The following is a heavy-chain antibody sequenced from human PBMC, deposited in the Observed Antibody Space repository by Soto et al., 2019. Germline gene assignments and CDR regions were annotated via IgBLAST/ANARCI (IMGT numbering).Heavy chain of an antibody. CDR1: GYTFTGYY. V-gene: IGHV1-2*04. D-gene: IGHD3-10*01. J-gene: IGHJ4*02. CDR2: INPNSGGT. CDR3: ARDISLSMVRGVISH. Sequence: ASVKVSCKASGYTFTGYYMHWVRQAPGQGLEWMGWINPNSGGTNYAQKFQGWVTMTRDTSISTVYMELSSLRFEDTAMYYCARDISLSMVRGVISHWGQGTLVTVSS.